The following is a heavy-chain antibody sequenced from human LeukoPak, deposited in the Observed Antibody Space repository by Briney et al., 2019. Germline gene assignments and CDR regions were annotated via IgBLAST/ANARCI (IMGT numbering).Heavy chain of an antibody. CDR3: ARQSPRRGLRTVAGPQYFDY. CDR2: IYYSGNT. CDR1: GCSISSSSYY. J-gene: IGHJ4*02. D-gene: IGHD6-19*01. Sequence: PSETLSLTCIVSGCSISSSSYYWVWIRPSPGKGLEWIGSIYYSGNTYYNPSLKSQVTISVDTSKNQFSLKLRSVTAADTAVYYCARQSPRRGLRTVAGPQYFDYWGQGTLVTVSS. V-gene: IGHV4-39*01.